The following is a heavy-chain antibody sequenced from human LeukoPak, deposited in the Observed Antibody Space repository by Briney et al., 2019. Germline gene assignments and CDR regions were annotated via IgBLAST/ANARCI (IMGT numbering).Heavy chain of an antibody. D-gene: IGHD6-19*01. V-gene: IGHV6-1*01. CDR3: ARVTEKQYLPFDS. CDR1: GDIVSSNSAA. Sequence: SQTLSLTCALSGDIVSSNSAAWNWIRQSPSRGLEWLVRTYYRSRWYNEYALSVKSRISINPDTSKNQFSLQLNSVTPEDTAVYYCARVTEKQYLPFDSWGQGTLVTVSS. CDR2: TYYRSRWYN. J-gene: IGHJ4*02.